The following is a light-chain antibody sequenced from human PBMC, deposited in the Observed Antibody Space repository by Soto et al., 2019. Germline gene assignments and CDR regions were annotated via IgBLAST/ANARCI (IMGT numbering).Light chain of an antibody. CDR1: RSDVGAYNY. Sequence: QSALTQPASVSGSPGQSIAISCTGTRSDVGAYNYVSWYQQHPGKAPKLIIYEVSNRPSGVSNRFSGSKSGNTASLTISGLQPEDEADYHCSSYTGSSRVFGTGTKVTLL. CDR2: EVS. J-gene: IGLJ1*01. CDR3: SSYTGSSRV. V-gene: IGLV2-14*01.